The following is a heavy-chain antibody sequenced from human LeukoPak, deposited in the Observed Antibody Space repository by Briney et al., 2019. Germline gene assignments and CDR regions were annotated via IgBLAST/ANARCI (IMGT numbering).Heavy chain of an antibody. J-gene: IGHJ6*02. CDR1: GFTFSSYA. V-gene: IGHV3-23*01. CDR2: ISGSGGST. Sequence: GRSLRLSCAASGFTFSSYAMSWVRQAPGKGLEWVSAISGSGGSTYYADSVKGRFTISKDNAKNSLYLQMNSLRAEDTAVYYCASVSSSWHNYYYYGMDVWGQGTTVTVSS. D-gene: IGHD6-13*01. CDR3: ASVSSSWHNYYYYGMDV.